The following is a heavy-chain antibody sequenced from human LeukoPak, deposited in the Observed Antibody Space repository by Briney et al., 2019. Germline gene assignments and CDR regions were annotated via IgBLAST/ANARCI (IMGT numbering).Heavy chain of an antibody. D-gene: IGHD5-18*01. CDR1: GYTFTSYY. V-gene: IGHV1-46*01. CDR3: ARDVDTAMAPYPLDAFDI. J-gene: IGHJ3*02. CDR2: INPSGGST. Sequence: GESLKISCKGSGYTFTSYYMHWVRQAPGQGLEWMGIINPSGGSTSYAQKFQGRVTMTRDTSTSTVYMELSSLRSEDTAVYYCARDVDTAMAPYPLDAFDIWGQGTMVTVSS.